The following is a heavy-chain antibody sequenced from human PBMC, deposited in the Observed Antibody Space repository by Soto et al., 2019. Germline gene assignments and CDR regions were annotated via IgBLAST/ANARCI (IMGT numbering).Heavy chain of an antibody. D-gene: IGHD6-6*01. CDR1: GFTFSSYA. CDR2: ISYDGSNK. CDR3: ARLAARPYYFAY. V-gene: IGHV3-30-3*01. Sequence: QVQLVESGGGVVQPGRSLRLSCAASGFTFSSYAMHWVRQAPGKGLEWVAVISYDGSNKYYADSVKGRFTISRDNSKNSLYLQMNSLRAEDTAVYYCARLAARPYYFAYWGQGTLVTVSS. J-gene: IGHJ4*02.